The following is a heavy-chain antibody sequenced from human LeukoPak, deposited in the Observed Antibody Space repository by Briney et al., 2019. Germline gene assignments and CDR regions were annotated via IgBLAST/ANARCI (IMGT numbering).Heavy chain of an antibody. V-gene: IGHV1-18*01. J-gene: IGHJ4*02. CDR2: ISGNNDNP. CDR1: GYTFSNFG. Sequence: GASVKVSCKASGYTFSNFGISWVRQAPGQGLEWMGWISGNNDNPNYGQKFQGRFTVTTDSSTSTAYMELRGLRSDDTAVYYCARDGTSTDDYWGQGTLVTVSS. CDR3: ARDGTSTDDY. D-gene: IGHD2-2*01.